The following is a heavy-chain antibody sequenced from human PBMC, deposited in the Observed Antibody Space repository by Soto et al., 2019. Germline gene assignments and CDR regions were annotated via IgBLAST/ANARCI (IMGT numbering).Heavy chain of an antibody. CDR1: GGSFRNYY. CDR3: ARAERFTRSWFDS. CDR2: VNHSVEA. Sequence: QVELQQWGAGLLKPSETLSLTCGVYGGSFRNYYWIWVRQPPGKGLEWIGEVNHSVEATYNPSLQSRVTISLDKTNNHVYLKMTSVTAADAAIYFCARAERFTRSWFDSWGQGTQVTVSS. V-gene: IGHV4-34*02. J-gene: IGHJ5*01.